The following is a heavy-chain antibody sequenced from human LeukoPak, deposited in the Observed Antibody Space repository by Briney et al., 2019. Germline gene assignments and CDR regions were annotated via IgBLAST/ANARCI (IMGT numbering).Heavy chain of an antibody. CDR3: ARGVELVWSDY. CDR1: GESFSGYY. CDR2: INHSEST. V-gene: IGHV4-34*01. D-gene: IGHD6-6*01. J-gene: IGHJ4*02. Sequence: SETLSLTCAVYGESFSGYYWSWIRQPPGKGLEWIGEINHSESTNYNPPLKSRVTISVDTSKNQFSLKLSSVTGADTAVYYCARGVELVWSDYWGQGTLVTVSS.